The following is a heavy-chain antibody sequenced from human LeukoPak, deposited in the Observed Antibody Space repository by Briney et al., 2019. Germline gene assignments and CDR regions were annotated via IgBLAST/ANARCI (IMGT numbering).Heavy chain of an antibody. Sequence: PGGSLRLSCAASAFTFSTYGMYWVRQAPGKGLEWVAFIRFDGSNTYYADSVKGRFTISRDNYKNTLYLQINSLRAEDTAAYYCAKDGCSSTNCYKGGIDYWGQGTRVTVSS. CDR3: AKDGCSSTNCYKGGIDY. CDR2: IRFDGSNT. CDR1: AFTFSTYG. J-gene: IGHJ4*02. D-gene: IGHD2-2*02. V-gene: IGHV3-30*02.